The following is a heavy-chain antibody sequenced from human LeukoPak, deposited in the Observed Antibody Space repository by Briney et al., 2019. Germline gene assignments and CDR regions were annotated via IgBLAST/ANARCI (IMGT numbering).Heavy chain of an antibody. Sequence: GGSLRLSCAASGFTFDDYTMHWVRQAPGKGPEWVSLISWDGGSTYYADSVKGRFTISRDNSKNSLYLQMNSLRTEDTALYYCAKDRGGRGYDFWSGYFLYFDYWGQGTLVTVSS. D-gene: IGHD3-3*01. CDR3: AKDRGGRGYDFWSGYFLYFDY. CDR1: GFTFDDYT. J-gene: IGHJ4*02. CDR2: ISWDGGST. V-gene: IGHV3-43*01.